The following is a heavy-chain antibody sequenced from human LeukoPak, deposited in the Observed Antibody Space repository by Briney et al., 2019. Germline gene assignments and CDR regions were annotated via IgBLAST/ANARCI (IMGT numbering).Heavy chain of an antibody. V-gene: IGHV1-8*01. Sequence: GASVKVSCKASGYTFTSYDINWVRQATGQGLEWMGWMNPNSGNTGYAQKFQGRVTMTRNTSISTAYMELSSLRSEDTAVYYCAGGRLTAAALDYWGQGTLVTVSS. CDR1: GYTFTSYD. D-gene: IGHD2-2*01. CDR2: MNPNSGNT. J-gene: IGHJ4*02. CDR3: AGGRLTAAALDY.